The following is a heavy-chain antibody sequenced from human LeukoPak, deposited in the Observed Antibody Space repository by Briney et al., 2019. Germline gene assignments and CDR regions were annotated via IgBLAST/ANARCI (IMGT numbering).Heavy chain of an antibody. CDR3: ARDQQQWLVQSAVYYCYGMDV. CDR2: ISSSGSTI. V-gene: IGHV3-48*03. J-gene: IGHJ6*02. D-gene: IGHD6-19*01. Sequence: PGGSLRPSCAASGFTFSSCEMNWVRQAPGKGLEWVPYISSSGSTIYYADSVKGRFTISRDNAKNSLYLQMNSLRAEDTAVYYCARDQQQWLVQSAVYYCYGMDVWGQGTTVTVSS. CDR1: GFTFSSCE.